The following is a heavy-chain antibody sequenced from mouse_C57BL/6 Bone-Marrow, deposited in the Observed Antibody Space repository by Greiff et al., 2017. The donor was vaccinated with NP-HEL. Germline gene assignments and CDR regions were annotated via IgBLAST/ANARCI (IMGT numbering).Heavy chain of an antibody. CDR1: GFTFSSYA. J-gene: IGHJ4*01. CDR2: ISSGGDYI. V-gene: IGHV5-9-1*02. D-gene: IGHD2-4*01. Sequence: EVKLVESGEGLVKPGGSLKLSCAASGFTFSSYAMSWVRQTPEKRLEWVAYISSGGDYIYYADTVKGRVTISRDDARNTLYLQMSSLKSEDTAMYYCTRDRGIYYDYLYAMDYWGQGTSVTVSS. CDR3: TRDRGIYYDYLYAMDY.